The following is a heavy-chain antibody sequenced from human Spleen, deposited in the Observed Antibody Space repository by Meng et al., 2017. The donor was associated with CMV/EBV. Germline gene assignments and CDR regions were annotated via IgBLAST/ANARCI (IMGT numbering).Heavy chain of an antibody. CDR3: ARELYCGGDCYSSKLDY. Sequence: SETLSLTCTVPGGSISSSSYYWGWIRQPPGKGLEWIGSIYYSGSTYYNPSLKSRVTISVDTSKNQFSLKLSSVTAADTAVYYCARELYCGGDCYSSKLDYWGQGTLVTVSS. D-gene: IGHD2-21*01. CDR2: IYYSGST. CDR1: GGSISSSSYY. J-gene: IGHJ4*02. V-gene: IGHV4-39*07.